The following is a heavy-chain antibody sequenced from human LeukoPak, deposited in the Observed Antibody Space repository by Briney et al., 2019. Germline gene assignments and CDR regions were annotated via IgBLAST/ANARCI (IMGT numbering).Heavy chain of an antibody. CDR1: GFTFSSYE. D-gene: IGHD3-10*02. CDR2: ISSSGSNI. V-gene: IGHV3-48*03. Sequence: GGSLRLSCAASGFTFSSYEMNWVRQAPGKGLEWVSYISSSGSNIYYAASVRGRFTISRDNGKNSLYLQMNSLRAEDTAVYYCAELGITMIGGVWGKGATVTISS. CDR3: AELGITMIGGV. J-gene: IGHJ6*04.